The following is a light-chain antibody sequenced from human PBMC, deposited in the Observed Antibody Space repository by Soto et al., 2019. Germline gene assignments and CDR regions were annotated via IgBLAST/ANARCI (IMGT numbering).Light chain of an antibody. J-gene: IGKJ1*01. CDR2: TAS. CDR1: QSISSW. CDR3: QQYNSYSWT. Sequence: DIQMTQSPSTLSASVGDRVTITCRASQSISSWLAWYQQKPGKAPKLLIYTASSLESGVPSRFSGSGSGTDFTLTISSLQPDDFATYYCQQYNSYSWTFGQGTKVVIK. V-gene: IGKV1-5*03.